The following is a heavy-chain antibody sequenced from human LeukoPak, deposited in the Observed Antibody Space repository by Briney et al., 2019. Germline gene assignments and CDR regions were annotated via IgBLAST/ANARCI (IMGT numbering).Heavy chain of an antibody. CDR3: AKDGGAAAGPDFDY. CDR1: GFTFSSYG. D-gene: IGHD6-13*01. Sequence: GGSLRLSCAASGFTFSSYGMHWVSQAPGKGLEWVAVISYDGSNKYYADSVKGRFTISRDNSKNTLYLQMNSLRAEDTAVYYCAKDGGAAAGPDFDYWGQGTLVTVSS. J-gene: IGHJ4*02. CDR2: ISYDGSNK. V-gene: IGHV3-30*18.